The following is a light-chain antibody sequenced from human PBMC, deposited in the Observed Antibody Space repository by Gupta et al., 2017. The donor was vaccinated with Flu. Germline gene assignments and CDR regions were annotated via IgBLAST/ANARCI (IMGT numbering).Light chain of an antibody. CDR1: RLGEKY. Sequence: SYELPQPPPVPFSPLLTARTTCSGVRLGEKYVCWYQQKPGQPPVLVIYQDMKRPSVIPGRFAGSNSGNTATLTIGETQPVDEAEYFCQVWDSNAAVLGGGTKLTVL. CDR3: QVWDSNAAV. V-gene: IGLV3-1*01. J-gene: IGLJ2*01. CDR2: QDM.